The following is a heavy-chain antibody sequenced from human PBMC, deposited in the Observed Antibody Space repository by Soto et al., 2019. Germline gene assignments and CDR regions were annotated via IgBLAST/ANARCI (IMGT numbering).Heavy chain of an antibody. V-gene: IGHV4-34*01. J-gene: IGHJ5*02. CDR1: GGSFSGYY. CDR2: INHSGST. Sequence: SETLSLTCAVYGGSFSGYYWSWIRQPPGKGLEWIGEINHSGSTNYNPSLKSRVTISVDTSKNQFSLKLSSVTAADTAVYYCAKGGAEDIVVVVAATGNWFDPWGQGTLVTVSS. D-gene: IGHD2-15*01. CDR3: AKGGAEDIVVVVAATGNWFDP.